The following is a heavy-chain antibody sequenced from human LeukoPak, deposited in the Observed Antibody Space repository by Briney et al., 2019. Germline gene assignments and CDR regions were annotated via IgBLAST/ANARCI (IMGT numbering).Heavy chain of an antibody. V-gene: IGHV4-38-2*02. CDR1: GYSISSGYD. J-gene: IGHJ4*02. CDR3: ARSGYYDSSGYFDY. D-gene: IGHD3-22*01. CDR2: MYHSGST. Sequence: SETLSLTCTVSGYSISSGYDWGWIRQPPGKGLEWIGSMYHSGSTNYNASPKSRVTISVDTSKNHFFLKLSSVTAADTAVYYCARSGYYDSSGYFDYWGQGTLVTVSS.